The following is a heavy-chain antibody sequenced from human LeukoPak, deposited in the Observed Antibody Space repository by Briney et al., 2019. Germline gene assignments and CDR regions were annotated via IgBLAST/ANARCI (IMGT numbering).Heavy chain of an antibody. CDR1: GGTFSSYA. J-gene: IGHJ4*02. D-gene: IGHD5-24*01. CDR3: ARDSSRGGYNPYFLDY. CDR2: IIPIFGTA. Sequence: VASVKVSCKASGGTFSSYAISWVRQAPGQGLAWMGGIIPIFGTANYAQKFQGRVTITADESTRTAYMELSSLRSEDTAVYYCARDSSRGGYNPYFLDYWGQGTLVTVSS. V-gene: IGHV1-69*01.